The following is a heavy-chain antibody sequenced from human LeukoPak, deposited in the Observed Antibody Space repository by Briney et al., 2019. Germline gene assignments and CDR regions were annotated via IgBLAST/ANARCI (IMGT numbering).Heavy chain of an antibody. CDR3: AKGDNGWFNYFDY. D-gene: IGHD6-19*01. Sequence: GGSLRLSCAASGFTFSTYAMSWVRQAPGKGLEWVSAISGSGGSTYYADSVKGRFTISRDNSKNTLYLQMNSLRAKDTAVYYCAKGDNGWFNYFDYWGQGTLVTVSS. J-gene: IGHJ4*02. CDR2: ISGSGGST. V-gene: IGHV3-23*01. CDR1: GFTFSTYA.